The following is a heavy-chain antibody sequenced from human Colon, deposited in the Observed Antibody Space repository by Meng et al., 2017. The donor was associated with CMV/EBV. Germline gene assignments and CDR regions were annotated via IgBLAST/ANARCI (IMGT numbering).Heavy chain of an antibody. CDR3: ANLHGGILGVTKYYYGLDV. J-gene: IGHJ6*02. CDR1: GFTFSGYG. Sequence: GESLKISCAASGFTFSGYGMHWVRQAPGKGPEWVAFIRYDGSSKYYADSVKGRFTISRDNSNNTLYLQMNSLRAEDTAVYYCANLHGGILGVTKYYYGLDVWGQGTMVTVSS. CDR2: IRYDGSSK. V-gene: IGHV3-30*02. D-gene: IGHD3-3*01.